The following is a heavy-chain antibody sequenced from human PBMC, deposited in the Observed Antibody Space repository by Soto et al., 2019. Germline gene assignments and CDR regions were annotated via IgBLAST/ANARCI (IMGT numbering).Heavy chain of an antibody. Sequence: GSLSLSCVASGLTLSNAWMSWVRQAPGKGLEWVDAIRSKADGGTTDYAAPVKGRFTISRDDSESTLYLQMNNLQTEDTAVYYCTTSLGGYCRSTSCLGPLNGFDYWGQGTLVTGSS. CDR1: GLTLSNAW. D-gene: IGHD2-2*01. V-gene: IGHV3-15*01. J-gene: IGHJ4*02. CDR3: TTSLGGYCRSTSCLGPLNGFDY. CDR2: IRSKADGGTT.